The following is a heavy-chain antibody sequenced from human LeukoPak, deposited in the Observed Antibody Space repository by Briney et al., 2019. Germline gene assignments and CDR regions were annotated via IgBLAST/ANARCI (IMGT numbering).Heavy chain of an antibody. V-gene: IGHV3-11*04. CDR3: ARDVRWLRFLFEY. CDR1: GFTFSDYY. J-gene: IGHJ4*02. D-gene: IGHD5-12*01. CDR2: ISGTSTTI. Sequence: GGSLRLSCAASGFTFSDYYMSWIRQAPGKGLEWVSYISGTSTTIYYADSVKGRFTISRDNAKNSLYLQMNSLRNDDTAVYYCARDVRWLRFLFEYWGQGTLVTVSS.